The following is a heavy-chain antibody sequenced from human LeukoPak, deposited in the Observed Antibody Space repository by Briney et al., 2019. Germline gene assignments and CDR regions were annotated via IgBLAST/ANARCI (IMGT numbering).Heavy chain of an antibody. Sequence: SETLSLTCAVSGYSISSGYYWGWIRQPPGQGLEWIGSMYHSGSTYYNPSLKSRVTISVDTSKNQFSLKLSSVTAADTAVYYCARRLDSYSFDYWGQGTLVTVSS. CDR2: MYHSGST. CDR1: GYSISSGYY. D-gene: IGHD2-21*02. V-gene: IGHV4-38-2*01. CDR3: ARRLDSYSFDY. J-gene: IGHJ4*02.